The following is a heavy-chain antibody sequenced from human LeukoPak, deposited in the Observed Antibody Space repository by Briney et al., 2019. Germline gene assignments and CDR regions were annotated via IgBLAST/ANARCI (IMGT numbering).Heavy chain of an antibody. CDR3: ARDGYYDSSGYYYLDAFDI. D-gene: IGHD3-22*01. J-gene: IGHJ3*02. Sequence: PGGSLRLSCAASGVTFSSYWMHWVRQAPGKGLVWVSRINSDGSSTSYADSVKGRFTISRDNAKNTLYLQMNSLRVEDTAVYYCARDGYYDSSGYYYLDAFDIWGQGTMVTVSS. CDR1: GVTFSSYW. CDR2: INSDGSST. V-gene: IGHV3-74*01.